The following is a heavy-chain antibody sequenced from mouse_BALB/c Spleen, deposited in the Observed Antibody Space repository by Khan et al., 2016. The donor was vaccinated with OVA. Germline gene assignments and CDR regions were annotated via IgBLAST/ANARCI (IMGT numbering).Heavy chain of an antibody. J-gene: IGHJ3*01. Sequence: EVMLVESGGDLVKPGGSLKLSCVASGFIFSVYSMAWVRQTPDKRLEWVATISSDGTYTYYPDSVKGRFTISRDNAKNILYLQMISLKSEDTAMYYCASHLTGSFAYWGQGTLVTGSA. CDR2: ISSDGTYT. D-gene: IGHD4-1*01. CDR3: ASHLTGSFAY. CDR1: GFIFSVYS. V-gene: IGHV5-6*01.